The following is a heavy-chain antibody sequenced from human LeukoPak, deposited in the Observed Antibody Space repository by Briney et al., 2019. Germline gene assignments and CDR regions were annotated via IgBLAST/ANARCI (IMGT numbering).Heavy chain of an antibody. CDR3: ARVLPITPYFDY. Sequence: ASETLSLTCTVSGYSISSGYYWGYIRPPPGKGLEWIGSIYHSGRTHYNPSLKSRVNISVDTSKNQFSLKLSSVTAADTAVYYCARVLPITPYFDYWGQGTLVTVSS. J-gene: IGHJ4*02. CDR1: GYSISSGYY. D-gene: IGHD1-20*01. V-gene: IGHV4-38-2*02. CDR2: IYHSGRT.